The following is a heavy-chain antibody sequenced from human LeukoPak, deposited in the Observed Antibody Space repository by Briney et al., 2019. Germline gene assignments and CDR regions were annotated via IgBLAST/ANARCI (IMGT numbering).Heavy chain of an antibody. CDR2: ISGSGGST. D-gene: IGHD3-10*01. CDR3: AKFYHGRKLLWFGESRYYFDY. CDR1: GFTFSSYA. Sequence: GGSLRLSCAASGFTFSSYAMSWVRQAPGKGLEWVSAISGSGGSTYYADSVKGRFTISRDNSKNTLYLQMNSLRAEDTAVYYCAKFYHGRKLLWFGESRYYFDYWGQGTLVTVSS. J-gene: IGHJ4*02. V-gene: IGHV3-23*01.